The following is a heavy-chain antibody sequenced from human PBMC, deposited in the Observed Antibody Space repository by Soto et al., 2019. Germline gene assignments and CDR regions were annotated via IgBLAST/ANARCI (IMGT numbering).Heavy chain of an antibody. J-gene: IGHJ6*03. CDR3: ARGPYSSSSLFYYYYYMDV. Sequence: QVQLVQSGAEVKKPGASVKVSCKASGYTFTGYYMHWVRQAPGQGLEWMGWINPNSGGTNYAQKLQRWVTIIRDASITTADMELSRRRSDDTAVYYCARGPYSSSSLFYYYYYMDVWGKGTTVTVSS. CDR2: INPNSGGT. D-gene: IGHD6-6*01. CDR1: GYTFTGYY. V-gene: IGHV1-2*04.